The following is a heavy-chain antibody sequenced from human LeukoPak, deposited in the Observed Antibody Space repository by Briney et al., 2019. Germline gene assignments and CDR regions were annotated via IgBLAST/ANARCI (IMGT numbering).Heavy chain of an antibody. CDR1: GGSISSYY. CDR3: ARDSIGGLHAFDI. V-gene: IGHV4-59*01. D-gene: IGHD3-10*01. Sequence: KPSETLSLTCTVSGGSISSYYWSWIRQPPGKGLEWIGYIYYSGSTNYNPSLKSQVTISVDTSKNQFSLKLSSVTAADTAVYYCARDSIGGLHAFDIWGQGTMVTVSS. CDR2: IYYSGST. J-gene: IGHJ3*02.